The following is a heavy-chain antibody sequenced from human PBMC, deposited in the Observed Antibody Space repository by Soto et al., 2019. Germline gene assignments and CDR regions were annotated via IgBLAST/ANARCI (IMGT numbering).Heavy chain of an antibody. CDR2: IWYDGSYQ. CDR1: GFTFSDFG. J-gene: IGHJ5*02. CDR3: ARDRLITYGAKIAPDH. Sequence: PGGSLRLSCKASGFTFSDFGMHWVRQAQGKGLEWVSAIWYDGSYQYYADPVRGRFTTSRDNSNNTLFLQMNSLRVEDTAVYYCARDRLITYGAKIAPDHWGQGALVTVSS. D-gene: IGHD3-16*01. V-gene: IGHV3-33*01.